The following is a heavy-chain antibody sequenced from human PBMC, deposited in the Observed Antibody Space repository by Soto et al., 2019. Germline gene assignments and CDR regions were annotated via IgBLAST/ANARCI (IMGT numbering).Heavy chain of an antibody. Sequence: PGESLKISCKGSGYSFTSYWIGWVRQMPGKGLEWMGIIYPGDSDTRYSPSFQGQVTISADKSISTAYLQWSSLKASDTAMYYCARRQINYYDSSGYQFDYWGQGTLVTVSS. D-gene: IGHD3-22*01. J-gene: IGHJ4*02. CDR1: GYSFTSYW. V-gene: IGHV5-51*01. CDR3: ARRQINYYDSSGYQFDY. CDR2: IYPGDSDT.